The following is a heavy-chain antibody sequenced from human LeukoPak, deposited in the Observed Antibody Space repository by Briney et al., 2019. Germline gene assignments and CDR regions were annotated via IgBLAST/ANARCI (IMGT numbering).Heavy chain of an antibody. V-gene: IGHV3-48*01. Sequence: GGSLRLSCAASGFTFSSYSMNWVRQAPGKGLEWVSYISSSSSIIYYADSVKGRFTISRDNAKNSLYLQMNSLRAEDTAVYYCARVSGSYYGYFDYWGQGTLVTVSS. CDR2: ISSSSSII. D-gene: IGHD1-26*01. CDR3: ARVSGSYYGYFDY. J-gene: IGHJ4*02. CDR1: GFTFSSYS.